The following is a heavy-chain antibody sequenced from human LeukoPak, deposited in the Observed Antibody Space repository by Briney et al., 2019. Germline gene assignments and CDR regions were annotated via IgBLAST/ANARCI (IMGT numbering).Heavy chain of an antibody. CDR1: GFTFSSYG. D-gene: IGHD6-13*01. V-gene: IGHV3-30*02. CDR2: IRYDGSNK. J-gene: IGHJ4*02. CDR3: ARYSSSWYGREEVVDY. Sequence: PGGSLRLSCAASGFTFSSYGMHWVRQAPGKGLEWVAFIRYDGSNKYYADSVKGRFTISRDNSKNTLYLQMNSLRAEDTAVYYCARYSSSWYGREEVVDYWGQGTLVTVSS.